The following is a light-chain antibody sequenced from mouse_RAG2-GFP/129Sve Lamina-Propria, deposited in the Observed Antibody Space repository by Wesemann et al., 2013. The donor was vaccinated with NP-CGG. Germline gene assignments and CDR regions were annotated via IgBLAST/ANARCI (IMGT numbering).Light chain of an antibody. CDR1: QNVGTA. CDR3: QQYSSYPFT. V-gene: IGKV6-13*01. J-gene: IGKJ4*01. CDR2: SAS. Sequence: DIVMTQSQKFMSTTVGDRVSIICKASQNVGTAVAWYQQKPGQSPKLLIYSASNRYTGVPDRFTGSGSGTDFTLTISNMQSEDLADYFCQQYSSYPFTFGSGTKLEIK.